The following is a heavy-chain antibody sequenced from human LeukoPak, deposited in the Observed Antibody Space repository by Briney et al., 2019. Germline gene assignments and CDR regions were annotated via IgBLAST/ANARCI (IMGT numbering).Heavy chain of an antibody. J-gene: IGHJ4*02. CDR3: ARVGYYDSSSYDY. V-gene: IGHV1-2*02. D-gene: IGHD3-22*01. CDR2: INPDSGGT. Sequence: ASVKVSCKASGYTFTSYGISWVRQAPGQGLEWMGWINPDSGGTNYAQKFQGRVTMTRDTSISTAYMELSRLRSDDTAVYYCARVGYYDSSSYDYWGQGTLVTVSS. CDR1: GYTFTSYG.